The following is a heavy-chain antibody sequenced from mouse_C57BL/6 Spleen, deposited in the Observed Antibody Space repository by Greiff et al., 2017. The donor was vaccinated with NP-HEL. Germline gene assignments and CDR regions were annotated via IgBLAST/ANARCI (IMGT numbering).Heavy chain of an antibody. CDR3: ARRGYSNYDAMDY. CDR2: IDPSDSET. J-gene: IGHJ4*01. CDR1: GYTFTSYW. Sequence: QVQLKQPGAELVRPGSSVKLSCKASGYTFTSYWMHWVKQRPIQGLEWIGNIDPSDSETHYNQKFKDKATLAVDKSSSTAYMQLSSLTSEDSAVYYCARRGYSNYDAMDYWGQGTSVTVSS. V-gene: IGHV1-52*01. D-gene: IGHD2-5*01.